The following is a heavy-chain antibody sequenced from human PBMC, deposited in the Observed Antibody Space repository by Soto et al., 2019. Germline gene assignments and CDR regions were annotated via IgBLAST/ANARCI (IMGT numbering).Heavy chain of an antibody. CDR1: GYTFTSYD. Sequence: GASVKVSCKASGYTFTSYDINWVRQATGQGLEWMGWMNPNSGNTGYAQKFQGRATMTRNTSISTAYMELSSLRSEDTAVYYCARGITIFGVVIINDYWGQGTLVTVSS. J-gene: IGHJ4*02. V-gene: IGHV1-8*01. D-gene: IGHD3-3*01. CDR2: MNPNSGNT. CDR3: ARGITIFGVVIINDY.